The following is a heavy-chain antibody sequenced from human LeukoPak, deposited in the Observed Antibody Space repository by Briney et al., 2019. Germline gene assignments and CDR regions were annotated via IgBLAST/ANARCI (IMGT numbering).Heavy chain of an antibody. V-gene: IGHV4-34*01. Sequence: SETLSLTCAVYGGSLSGYYWSWIRQPPGKGLEWIGEINHSGSTNYNPSLKSRVTISVDTSKNQFSLKLSSVTAADTAVYYCKCRHYYYYYMDVWGKGTTVTVSS. CDR2: INHSGST. J-gene: IGHJ6*03. CDR1: GGSLSGYY. CDR3: KCRHYYYYYMDV.